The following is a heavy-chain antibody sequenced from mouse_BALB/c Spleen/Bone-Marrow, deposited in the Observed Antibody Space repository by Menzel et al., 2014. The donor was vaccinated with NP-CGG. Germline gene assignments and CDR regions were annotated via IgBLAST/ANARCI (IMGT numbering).Heavy chain of an antibody. CDR3: AVYDYEGFAY. CDR2: IDPANGNT. Sequence: EVQGEGSGAELRKPGASGKLSCTASGFNIKDTYMHWVKQRPEQGLEWIGRIDPANGNTKYDPKFQGKATITADTSSDTAYLQLSSLTSEDTAVYYCAVYDYEGFAYLVQGTPVSVSA. J-gene: IGHJ3*01. D-gene: IGHD2-4*01. CDR1: GFNIKDTY. V-gene: IGHV14-3*02.